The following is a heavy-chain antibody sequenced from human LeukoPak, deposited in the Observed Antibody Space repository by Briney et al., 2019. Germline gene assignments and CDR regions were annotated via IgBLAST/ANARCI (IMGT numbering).Heavy chain of an antibody. CDR1: GFTFSSYS. CDR3: ARSNWNDDYFDY. D-gene: IGHD1-1*01. V-gene: IGHV3-21*01. J-gene: IGHJ4*02. CDR2: ISSSSSYI. Sequence: GGSLRLSCAASGFTFSSYSMNWVRQAPGKGLEWVSSISSSSSYIYYADSVKGRFTISRDNAKNSLYLQMNSLRAEDTAVYYCARSNWNDDYFDYWGQGTLVTVSS.